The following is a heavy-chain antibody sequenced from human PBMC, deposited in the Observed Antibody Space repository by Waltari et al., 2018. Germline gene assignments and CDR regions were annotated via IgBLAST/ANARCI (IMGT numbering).Heavy chain of an antibody. CDR1: GYTFTGYY. Sequence: QVQLVQSGAEVKKPGASVKVSCKASGYTFTGYYMHWVRQAPGQGLEWMGWSNPNRGGTNDAQKVQGRVTVTRDTSISTAYMELSRLRSDDTAVYYCASGLGYSLFDYWGQGTLVTVSS. V-gene: IGHV1-2*02. CDR3: ASGLGYSLFDY. J-gene: IGHJ4*02. CDR2: SNPNRGGT. D-gene: IGHD4-4*01.